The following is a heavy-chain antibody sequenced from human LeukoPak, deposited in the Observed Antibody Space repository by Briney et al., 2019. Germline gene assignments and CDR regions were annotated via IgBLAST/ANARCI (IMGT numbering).Heavy chain of an antibody. CDR1: GGSISSSNW. Sequence: PSETLFLTCAVSGGSISSSNWWSWVRQPPGKGLEWIGEIYHSGSTNCNPSLKSRVTISVDKSKNQFSLKLSSVTAADTAVYYCALRGYSYGYVGYWGQGTLVTVSS. CDR3: ALRGYSYGYVGY. J-gene: IGHJ4*02. V-gene: IGHV4-4*02. D-gene: IGHD5-18*01. CDR2: IYHSGST.